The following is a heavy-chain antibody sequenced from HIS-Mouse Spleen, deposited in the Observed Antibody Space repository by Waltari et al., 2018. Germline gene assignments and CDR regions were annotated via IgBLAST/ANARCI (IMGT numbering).Heavy chain of an antibody. CDR2: IYYSEST. D-gene: IGHD6-13*01. CDR1: GRSISSSSYH. V-gene: IGHV4-39*07. J-gene: IGHJ2*01. CDR3: AREIPYSSSWYDWYFDL. Sequence: QLQLQEWGPGLVKPSEILSLTCPVSGRSISSSSYHWAWIRQPPGKGLEWIGSIYYSESTYYNPSLKSRVTISVDTSKNQFSLKLSSVTAADTAVYYCAREIPYSSSWYDWYFDLWGRGTLVTVSS.